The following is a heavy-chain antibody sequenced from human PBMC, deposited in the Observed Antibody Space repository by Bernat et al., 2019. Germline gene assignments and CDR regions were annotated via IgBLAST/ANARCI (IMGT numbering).Heavy chain of an antibody. D-gene: IGHD3-3*02. CDR1: GYTFNKSG. CDR3: AKGTSGAGDFDY. J-gene: IGHJ4*02. Sequence: QVQLVESGGGVVQAGRSLRLSCAASGYTFNKSGMHWVRQAPGKGLEWVAVIWGDGSKKFYADSVKGRFSISKDDSKNTLYLQMNSLTAEDTAVYYCAKGTSGAGDFDYWGQGALVTVSS. V-gene: IGHV3-33*06. CDR2: IWGDGSKK.